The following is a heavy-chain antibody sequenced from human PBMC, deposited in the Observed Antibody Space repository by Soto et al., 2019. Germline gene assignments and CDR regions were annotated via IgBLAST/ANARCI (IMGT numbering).Heavy chain of an antibody. J-gene: IGHJ4*02. CDR1: GGSIINYF. CDR2: IYYSGST. CDR3: ARSSSGWYYYDS. Sequence: QVQLQESGPGLVKPSETLSLTCTVSGGSIINYFWSWIRQPPGKGLEWIGYIYYSGSTNYNPSLKSRVTILVATSKNPFSLKLSSVTAADTAVYYCARSSSGWYYYDSWGQGTLVTVSS. D-gene: IGHD6-19*01. V-gene: IGHV4-59*01.